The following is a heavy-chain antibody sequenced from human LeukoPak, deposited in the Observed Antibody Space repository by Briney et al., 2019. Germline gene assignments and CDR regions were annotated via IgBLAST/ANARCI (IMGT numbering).Heavy chain of an antibody. CDR3: AKDDGQGN. Sequence: GGSLRLSCAASGFTFSSYAMHWVRQAPGKGLEWVAVMSYDETKKYYADSVEGRFTISRDSSKNTGYLQMNSLRAEDTAVYFCAKDDGQGNWGQGTLVTVSS. CDR1: GFTFSSYA. CDR2: MSYDETKK. V-gene: IGHV3-30*04. J-gene: IGHJ4*02.